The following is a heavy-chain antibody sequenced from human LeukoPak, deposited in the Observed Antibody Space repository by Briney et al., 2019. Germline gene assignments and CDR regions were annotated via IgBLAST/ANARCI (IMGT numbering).Heavy chain of an antibody. CDR2: IIVGSGAT. V-gene: IGHV1-58*01. J-gene: IGHJ4*02. CDR1: GFTSTNFA. D-gene: IGHD3-16*01. CDR3: AADLSNPRMGASYLDC. Sequence: GASVKVSCKASGFTSTNFAVQWVRQARGQRLEWIGWIIVGSGATKCAQDFQERVTITRDLSTSTLYMELRSLTSEDTAVYYCAADLSNPRMGASYLDCWGQGTLVTVSS.